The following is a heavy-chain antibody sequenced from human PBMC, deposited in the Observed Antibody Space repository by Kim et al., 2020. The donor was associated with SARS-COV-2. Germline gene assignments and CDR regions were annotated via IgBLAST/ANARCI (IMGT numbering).Heavy chain of an antibody. CDR3: ARDRSLKD. Sequence: GTTTYYADSVKGRFTISRNNARNSVYLQMNSLRDEDTALYYCARDRSLKDWGQGTLVTVSS. CDR2: GTTT. J-gene: IGHJ4*02. V-gene: IGHV3-11*04.